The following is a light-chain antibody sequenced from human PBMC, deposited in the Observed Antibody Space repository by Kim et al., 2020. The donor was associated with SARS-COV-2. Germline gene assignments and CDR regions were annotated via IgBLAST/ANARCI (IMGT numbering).Light chain of an antibody. V-gene: IGLV3-21*04. Sequence: APGKTARISGGGNNIGSKDELWLQQKPRQAPVMVIYYDTSRPSGIPEQFSAASSGNTATLTISSVEAGDEADYYCHVWDSGTYHVVFGGGTQLTVL. CDR3: HVWDSGTYHVV. CDR1: NIGSKD. J-gene: IGLJ2*01. CDR2: YDT.